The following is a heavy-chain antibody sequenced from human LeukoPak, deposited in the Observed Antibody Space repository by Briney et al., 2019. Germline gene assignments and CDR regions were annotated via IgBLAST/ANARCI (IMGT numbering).Heavy chain of an antibody. CDR3: TRGSYGDYEY. CDR1: GFTFSTYP. D-gene: IGHD4-17*01. CDR2: IDPSSSYI. J-gene: IGHJ4*02. Sequence: GGSLRLSCSAFGFTFSTYPMNWVRQAPGKGLEWVSSIDPSSSYIYYADSVRGRFTISRDNAQNSLYLQVNSLRAEDTAVYYCTRGSYGDYEYWGQGTLVTVSS. V-gene: IGHV3-21*01.